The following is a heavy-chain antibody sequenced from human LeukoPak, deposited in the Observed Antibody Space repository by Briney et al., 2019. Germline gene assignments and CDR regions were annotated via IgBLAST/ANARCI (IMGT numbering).Heavy chain of an antibody. CDR2: ISAYNGNT. CDR1: GYTFTSYG. J-gene: IGHJ4*02. Sequence: ASVKVSCKASGYTFTSYGISWVRQAPGQGLEWMGWISAYNGNTNYAQKLQGRVTMTTDTSTSTAYMELRSLRSDDTAVYYCARGPISLKVVTALFDYWGQGTLVTVSS. D-gene: IGHD2-21*02. V-gene: IGHV1-18*01. CDR3: ARGPISLKVVTALFDY.